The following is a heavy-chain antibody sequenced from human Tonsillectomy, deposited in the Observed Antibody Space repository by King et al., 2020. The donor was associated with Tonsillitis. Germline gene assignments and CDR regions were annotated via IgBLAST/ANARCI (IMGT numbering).Heavy chain of an antibody. Sequence: QLVQSGAEVKELGASVKVSCKASGYTFINYFIQWVRQAPGQGLEWVGIINPRSGSTKYAQNFHDRVSMARDTSTNTVYMELTSLRSEDTAVFYCAREMGANTARIDSWGQGTLVTVSS. CDR1: GYTFINYF. CDR2: INPRSGST. V-gene: IGHV1-46*01. CDR3: AREMGANTARIDS. J-gene: IGHJ4*02. D-gene: IGHD1-26*01.